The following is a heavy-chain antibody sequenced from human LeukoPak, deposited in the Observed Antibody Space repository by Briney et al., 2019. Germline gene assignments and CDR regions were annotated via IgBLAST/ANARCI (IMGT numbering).Heavy chain of an antibody. CDR2: IYSGGSK. CDR1: GFTVSSNY. CDR3: THSSSSFQGEASYYYYYMDA. J-gene: IGHJ6*03. V-gene: IGHV3-53*05. D-gene: IGHD6-6*01. Sequence: GGSLRLSCAASGFTVSSNYMIWVRQSPGKGLEWVSVIYSGGSKYYEDYVKGRFTSYRDNSKNPMYLQMNSLSPEDTAVYYCTHSSSSFQGEASYYYYYMDAWGKGTTVTVSS.